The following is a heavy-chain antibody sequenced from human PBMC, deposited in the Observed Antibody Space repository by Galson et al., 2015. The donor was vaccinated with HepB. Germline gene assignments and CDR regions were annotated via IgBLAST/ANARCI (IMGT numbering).Heavy chain of an antibody. J-gene: IGHJ5*02. CDR2: IIPIFGTA. Sequence: SVKVSCKASGGTFSSYAISWVRQAPGQGLEWMGGIIPIFGTANYAQKFQGRVTITADESTSTAYMELSSLRSEDTAVYYCARDTGITEYSSSWYGNWFDPWGQGTLVTVSS. CDR3: ARDTGITEYSSSWYGNWFDP. V-gene: IGHV1-69*13. CDR1: GGTFSSYA. D-gene: IGHD6-13*01.